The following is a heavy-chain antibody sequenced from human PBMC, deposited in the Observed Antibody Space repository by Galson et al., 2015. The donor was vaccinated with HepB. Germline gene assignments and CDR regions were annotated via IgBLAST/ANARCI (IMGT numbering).Heavy chain of an antibody. V-gene: IGHV5-10-1*01. J-gene: IGHJ3*02. CDR2: IDPTDSYT. CDR3: ARRGLLGFGECPRGFDI. D-gene: IGHD3-10*01. Sequence: QSGAEVKKPGESLRISCQGASYSFTNYWISWVRQMPGKGLEWMGTIDPTDSYTNYSPSFEGHVTVSVDKSIGTAYLQWSSLKASDTAMYYCARRGLLGFGECPRGFDIWGQGRMVTVSS. CDR1: SYSFTNYW.